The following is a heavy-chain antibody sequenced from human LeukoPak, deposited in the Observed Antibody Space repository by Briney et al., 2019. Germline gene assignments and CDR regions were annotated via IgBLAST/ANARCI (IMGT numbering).Heavy chain of an antibody. Sequence: SETLSLTCTVSGGSISSSSYYWGWIRQPPGMGLEWIGSIYYSGSTYYNPSLKSRVTISVDTSKNQFSLKLSSVTAADTAVYYCARRQRLVQFDYWGQGTLVTVSS. V-gene: IGHV4-39*01. CDR3: ARRQRLVQFDY. CDR1: GGSISSSSYY. D-gene: IGHD6-13*01. J-gene: IGHJ4*02. CDR2: IYYSGST.